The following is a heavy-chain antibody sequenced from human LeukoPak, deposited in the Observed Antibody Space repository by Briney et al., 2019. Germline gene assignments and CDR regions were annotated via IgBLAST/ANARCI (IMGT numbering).Heavy chain of an antibody. CDR2: ITGSGGST. V-gene: IGHV3-23*01. D-gene: IGHD3-22*01. CDR1: GFTFSDYW. Sequence: PGGSLRLSCAASGFTFSDYWMSWVRQAPGKGLEWVSGITGSGGSTYYADSVKGRFTISRDNSKNTLYLQMNSLRAEDTAVYYCAKDVGIVSQHWGQGTLVTVSS. CDR3: AKDVGIVSQH. J-gene: IGHJ1*01.